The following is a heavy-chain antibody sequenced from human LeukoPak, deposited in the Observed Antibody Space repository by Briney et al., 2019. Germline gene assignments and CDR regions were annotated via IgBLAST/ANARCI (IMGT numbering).Heavy chain of an antibody. CDR1: GFTFSSYS. CDR3: AGGHIVATISDAFDI. V-gene: IGHV3-21*01. J-gene: IGHJ3*02. CDR2: ISSSSSYI. D-gene: IGHD5-12*01. Sequence: GGSLRLSCAASGFTFSSYSMNWIRQAPGKGLEWVSSISSSSSYIYYADSVKGRFTISRDNAKKSLYLQMNSLRAEDTAVYYCAGGHIVATISDAFDIWGQGTMVTVSS.